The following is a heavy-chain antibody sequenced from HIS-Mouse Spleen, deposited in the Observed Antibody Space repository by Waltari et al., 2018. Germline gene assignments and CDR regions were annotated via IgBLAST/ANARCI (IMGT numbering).Heavy chain of an antibody. V-gene: IGHV4-39*07. CDR2: IYYSGST. D-gene: IGHD6-13*01. CDR3: AREIPYSSSWYDWYFDL. CDR1: GGSISSRSYY. J-gene: IGHJ2*01. Sequence: QLQLHESGPGLVKPSETLSLTCTVSGGSISSRSYYWGGIRQPPGKGLEWIGSIYYSGSTYYNPSLKSRVTISVDTSKNQFSLKLSSVTAADTAVYYCAREIPYSSSWYDWYFDLWGRGTLVTVSS.